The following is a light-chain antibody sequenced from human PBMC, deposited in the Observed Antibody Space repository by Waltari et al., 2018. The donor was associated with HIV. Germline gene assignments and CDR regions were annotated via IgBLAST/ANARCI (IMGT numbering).Light chain of an antibody. CDR3: QQRSNWLT. J-gene: IGKJ4*01. CDR2: DAS. Sequence: EIVLTQSPATLSLSPGERATLSCRASQSVNSYLAWYQQKPGQAPRLLIYDASNRATGIPARFSGSGSGTDFTLTISSLEPEDFAVYYCQQRSNWLTFGGGTKVEIK. V-gene: IGKV3-11*01. CDR1: QSVNSY.